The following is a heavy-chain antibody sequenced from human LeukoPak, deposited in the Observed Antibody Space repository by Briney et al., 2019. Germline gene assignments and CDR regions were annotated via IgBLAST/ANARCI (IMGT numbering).Heavy chain of an antibody. D-gene: IGHD3-10*01. CDR3: ARDYGSGSQPFDY. J-gene: IGHJ4*02. CDR2: ISSSSSTI. V-gene: IGHV3-48*04. CDR1: GFTFSSYA. Sequence: PGGSLRLSGAASGFTFSSYAMSWVRKAPGKGREWVSYISSSSSTIYYAHPVKGRFPISRANAKNPLYLRMNSLRAEAPAVYYCARDYGSGSQPFDYWGQGTLVTVSS.